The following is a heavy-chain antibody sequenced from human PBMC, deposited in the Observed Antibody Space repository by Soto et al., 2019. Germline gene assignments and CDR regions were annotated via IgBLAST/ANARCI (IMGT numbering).Heavy chain of an antibody. CDR2: INHSGST. D-gene: IGHD1-26*01. V-gene: IGHV4-34*01. CDR1: GGSFSGYY. Sequence: SETLSLTCAVYGGSFSGYYWSWIRQPPGKGLEWIGEINHSGSTNYNPSLKSRVTISVDTSKNQFSLKLSSVTAADTAVYYCARKRIVGANSYYYYGMDVWGQGTTVTVSS. CDR3: ARKRIVGANSYYYYGMDV. J-gene: IGHJ6*02.